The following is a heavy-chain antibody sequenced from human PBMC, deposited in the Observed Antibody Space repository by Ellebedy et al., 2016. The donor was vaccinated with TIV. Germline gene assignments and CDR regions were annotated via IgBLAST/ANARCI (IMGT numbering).Heavy chain of an antibody. CDR3: VTGGPSESYILGPFDI. CDR1: GFSISDHY. J-gene: IGHJ3*02. CDR2: TRNRPTSYTK. V-gene: IGHV3-72*01. D-gene: IGHD1-26*01. Sequence: PGGSLRLSCAASGFSISDHYMDWVRQAPGQGLEWVGRTRNRPTSYTKEYAASVKCRFTISRDESENSLSLKMDSLKTEDTAVYYCVTGGPSESYILGPFDIWGQGTMVTVSS.